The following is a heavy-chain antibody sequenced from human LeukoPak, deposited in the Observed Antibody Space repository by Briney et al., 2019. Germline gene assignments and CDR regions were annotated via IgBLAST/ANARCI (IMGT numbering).Heavy chain of an antibody. CDR1: GLIFDNYA. CDR3: ARDMVHSSGAFDS. Sequence: GGSLRLSCVTSGLIFDNYAMNRVRQAPGKGLEWVSAINDVDTPYYADTVRGRFTISRDSANNTLYLQMKRLRAEDTAVYYCARDMVHSSGAFDSWGQGTLVTV. D-gene: IGHD3-22*01. CDR2: INDVDTP. V-gene: IGHV3-53*01. J-gene: IGHJ4*02.